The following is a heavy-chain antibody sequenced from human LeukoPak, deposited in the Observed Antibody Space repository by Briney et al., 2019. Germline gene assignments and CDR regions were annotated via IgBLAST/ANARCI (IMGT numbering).Heavy chain of an antibody. Sequence: PVQPLDSPSVTSSTGTYIYYADSLKGRFTISRDNAKNSLYLQMNSLRAEDTAVYYCAKGTGSGYFQLYFDYWGQGTLVTVSS. J-gene: IGHJ4*02. CDR3: AKGTGSGYFQLYFDY. V-gene: IGHV3-21*04. D-gene: IGHD3-22*01. CDR2: TSSTGTYI.